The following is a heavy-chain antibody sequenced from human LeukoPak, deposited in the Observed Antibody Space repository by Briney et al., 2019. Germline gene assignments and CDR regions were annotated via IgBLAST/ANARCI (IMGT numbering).Heavy chain of an antibody. V-gene: IGHV3-23*01. D-gene: IGHD6-6*01. CDR2: ISGSGGST. CDR1: GLTFSSYA. J-gene: IGHJ4*02. CDR3: AKVEAARPGGHLVG. Sequence: GGSLRLSCAASGLTFSSYAMSWVRQAPGKGLEWVSAISGSGGSTYCADSVKGRFTISRDYSKNTLYLQMNSLRAEDTAVYYCAKVEAARPGGHLVGWGQGTLVTVSS.